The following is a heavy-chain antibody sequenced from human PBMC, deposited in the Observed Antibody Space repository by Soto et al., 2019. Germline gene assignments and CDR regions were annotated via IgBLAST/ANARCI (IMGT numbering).Heavy chain of an antibody. CDR2: ISDDGSNK. V-gene: IGHV3-30*03. Sequence: QVQLVESGGGVVQPGRSLRLSCAASGFTFSDYGLHWVRQAPGKGLEWVAVISDDGSNKYYADSVKGRFTISRDNSKNTLYLQMNSLRAEDTAVYYCATWGDRYSWSQGAFDIWGQGTMVAVSS. D-gene: IGHD1-26*01. CDR1: GFTFSDYG. J-gene: IGHJ3*02. CDR3: ATWGDRYSWSQGAFDI.